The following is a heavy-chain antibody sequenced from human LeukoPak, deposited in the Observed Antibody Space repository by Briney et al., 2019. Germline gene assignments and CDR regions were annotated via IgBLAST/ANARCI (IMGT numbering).Heavy chain of an antibody. CDR3: ARPNGDSYYGMDV. CDR1: GGSINNNIYH. Sequence: SETLSLTCTVSGGSINNNIYHWGWVRQPPGKGLDWIASIYHSGTSHYNPSLRSRVTISIDTSKNQFSLKLSSVTAADTAVYYCARPNGDSYYGMDVWDQGITVTVSS. J-gene: IGHJ6*02. D-gene: IGHD2-8*01. V-gene: IGHV4-39*01. CDR2: IYHSGTS.